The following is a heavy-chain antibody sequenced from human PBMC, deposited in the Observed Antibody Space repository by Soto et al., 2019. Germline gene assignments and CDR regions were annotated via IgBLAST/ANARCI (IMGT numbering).Heavy chain of an antibody. D-gene: IGHD3-10*01. J-gene: IGHJ5*01. CDR2: IYWNDDK. CDR3: ALHIITPATNCIDS. Sequence: GPTLVNHTQTLTLTCTFSGFSLTTSGVGVGWIRQPPGKALEWLALIYWNDDKRYSPSLRGRLTITKDTYKNQVVLAMTNMDPVDTATYYCALHIITPATNCIDSWCLGPLVTVS. V-gene: IGHV2-5*01. CDR1: GFSLTTSGVG.